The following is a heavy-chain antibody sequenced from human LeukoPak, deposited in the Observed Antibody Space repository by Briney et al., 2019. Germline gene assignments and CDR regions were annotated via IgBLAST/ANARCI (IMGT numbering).Heavy chain of an antibody. D-gene: IGHD3-22*01. V-gene: IGHV4-59*01. J-gene: IGHJ4*02. CDR1: GGSISNYF. CDR2: IYDSGST. Sequence: SETLSLTCTVAGGSISNYFWTWIRQPPGKGLEWIGYIYDSGSTNYNPSLRSRLTISVDTSKNQFSLKLTSVTAADTAVYYCARERETGYYDDVFEYWGQGTLVTVSS. CDR3: ARERETGYYDDVFEY.